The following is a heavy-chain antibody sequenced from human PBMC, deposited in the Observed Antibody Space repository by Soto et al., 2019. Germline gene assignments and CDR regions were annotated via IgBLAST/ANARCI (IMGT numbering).Heavy chain of an antibody. J-gene: IGHJ4*02. Sequence: PGGSLRLSCAASGFTFSDYYMSWIRQAPGKGLEWVSYISSSSSYTNYADSVKGRFTISRDNAKNSLYLQMNSLRAEDTSLYYCASAPYSSGWSSYFDYWGQGTLVTVSS. CDR3: ASAPYSSGWSSYFDY. D-gene: IGHD6-19*01. CDR2: ISSSSSYT. V-gene: IGHV3-11*03. CDR1: GFTFSDYY.